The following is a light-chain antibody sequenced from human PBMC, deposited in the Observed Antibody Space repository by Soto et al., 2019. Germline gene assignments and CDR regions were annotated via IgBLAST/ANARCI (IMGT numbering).Light chain of an antibody. CDR3: SSYTSISTLV. Sequence: QSVLTQPASVSGSPGQSITISCTGTSSDVGGYNYVSWYQQHPGKAPKLMIYDVSNRPSGVSNRFSGSKSGNTASLTISGLQAEDEADCYCSSYTSISTLVFGTGTKVTVL. V-gene: IGLV2-14*01. CDR2: DVS. J-gene: IGLJ1*01. CDR1: SSDVGGYNY.